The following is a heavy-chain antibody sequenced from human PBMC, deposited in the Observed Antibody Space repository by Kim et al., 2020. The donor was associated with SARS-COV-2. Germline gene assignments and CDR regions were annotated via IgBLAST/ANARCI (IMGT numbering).Heavy chain of an antibody. V-gene: IGHV1-69*13. CDR3: TSTLGYCTSITCHFDY. Sequence: SVKVSCKASGDTFSGYGINWVRQDPGQGLEWMGRIIPMFDKANYAQKFQGRVTITADESTNTAYMDLSSLRSEDTAVYYCTSTLGYCTSITCHFDYWGQ. CDR1: GDTFSGYG. D-gene: IGHD2-2*01. J-gene: IGHJ4*02. CDR2: IIPMFDKA.